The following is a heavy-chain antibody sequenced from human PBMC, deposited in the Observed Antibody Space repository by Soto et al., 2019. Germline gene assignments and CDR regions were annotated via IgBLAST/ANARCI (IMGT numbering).Heavy chain of an antibody. CDR2: IIPILGIA. CDR3: ARGARGQLVEDY. D-gene: IGHD6-6*01. V-gene: IGHV1-69*02. Sequence: SVKVSCKASGGTFSSYTISWVRQAPGQGLEWMGRIIPILGIANYAQKFQGRVTITADKSTSTAYMELSSLRSEDTAVYYCARGARGQLVEDYWGQGTLVTVSS. J-gene: IGHJ4*02. CDR1: GGTFSSYT.